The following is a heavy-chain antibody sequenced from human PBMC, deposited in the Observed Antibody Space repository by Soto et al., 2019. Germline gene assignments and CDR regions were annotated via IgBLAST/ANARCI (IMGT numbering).Heavy chain of an antibody. D-gene: IGHD4-17*01. CDR3: ARLGFDPAAVTRRSAYFQY. CDR1: GFTFSSYG. V-gene: IGHV3-33*01. CDR2: IWYDGSNK. Sequence: QVQLVESGGGVVQPGRSLRLSCAASGFTFSSYGMHWVRQAPGKGLEWVAVIWYDGSNKYYADSVKGRFTISRDNSKNTLYLQMNSLRAEDTAVYYCARLGFDPAAVTRRSAYFQYWGQGTLVTVSS. J-gene: IGHJ1*01.